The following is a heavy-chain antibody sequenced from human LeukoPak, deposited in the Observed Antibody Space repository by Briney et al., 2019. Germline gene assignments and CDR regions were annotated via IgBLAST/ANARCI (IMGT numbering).Heavy chain of an antibody. CDR1: GYSISSGYY. CDR2: IYHSGST. D-gene: IGHD6-13*01. CDR3: AKADYSSTWSPDYYYMDV. V-gene: IGHV4-38-2*02. J-gene: IGHJ6*03. Sequence: SETLSLTCTVSGYSISSGYYWGWIRQPPGKGLEWIGSIYHSGSTYYNPSLKSRVTISVDTSKNQFSLKLSSVTAADTAVYYFAKADYSSTWSPDYYYMDVWGKGTTVTVSS.